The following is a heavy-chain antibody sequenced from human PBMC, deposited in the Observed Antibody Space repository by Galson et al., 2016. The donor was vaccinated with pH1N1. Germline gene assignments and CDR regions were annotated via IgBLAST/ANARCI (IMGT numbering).Heavy chain of an antibody. V-gene: IGHV1-18*01. Sequence: SVKVSCKDSGYTFTSYGISWVRQAPGQGLEWMGWISAYTGNTNYAQKLQGRVTMTTDTSTSTAFMELRSLRSDDTAVFSGARVRYQLLPGHYWGQGTLVTVSS. D-gene: IGHD2-2*01. CDR3: ARVRYQLLPGHY. CDR1: GYTFTSYG. J-gene: IGHJ4*02. CDR2: ISAYTGNT.